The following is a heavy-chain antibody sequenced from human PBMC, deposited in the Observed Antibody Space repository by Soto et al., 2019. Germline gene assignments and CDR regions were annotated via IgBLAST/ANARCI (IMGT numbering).Heavy chain of an antibody. D-gene: IGHD5-12*01. V-gene: IGHV3-11*01. Sequence: WGSLRLSCSASVFIFSDYYMSWIRQAPGKGLEWVSYISSSGSTIYYADSVKGRFTISRDNAKNSLYLQMNSLRAEDTAVYYCARLPPSDKYSNYWGQGTLVTVSS. CDR1: VFIFSDYY. CDR3: ARLPPSDKYSNY. CDR2: ISSSGSTI. J-gene: IGHJ4*02.